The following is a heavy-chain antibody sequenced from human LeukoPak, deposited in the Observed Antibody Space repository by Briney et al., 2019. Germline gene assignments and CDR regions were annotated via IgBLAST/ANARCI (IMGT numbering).Heavy chain of an antibody. CDR3: AKVLGYYGDLDY. CDR1: GFTFSSYA. D-gene: IGHD3-22*01. CDR2: ISNSGSST. Sequence: GGSLRLSCAASGFTFSSYAMSWVRQAPGKGPEWVSAISNSGSSTYYADSVKGRFTISRDNSKNTLYLHMNSLRAEDTAVYYCAKVLGYYGDLDYWGQGTLVTVSS. V-gene: IGHV3-23*01. J-gene: IGHJ4*02.